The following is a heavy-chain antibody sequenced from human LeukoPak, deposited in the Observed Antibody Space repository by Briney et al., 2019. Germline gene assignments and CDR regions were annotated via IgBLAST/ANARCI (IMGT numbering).Heavy chain of an antibody. Sequence: SETLSLTCTVSGGSISSGGYYWSWLPQHPGKGLEWIGYIYYSGSTYYNPSLKSRVTISVDTSKNQFSLKLSSVAAADTAVYYCARDDVAAANFDYWGQGTLVTVSS. J-gene: IGHJ4*02. CDR2: IYYSGST. D-gene: IGHD6-13*01. V-gene: IGHV4-31*03. CDR3: ARDDVAAANFDY. CDR1: GGSISSGGYY.